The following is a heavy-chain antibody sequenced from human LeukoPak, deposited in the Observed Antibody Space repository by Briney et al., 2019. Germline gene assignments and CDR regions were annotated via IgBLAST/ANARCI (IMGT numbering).Heavy chain of an antibody. D-gene: IGHD6-19*01. J-gene: IGHJ4*02. V-gene: IGHV4-39*07. CDR2: IYYSGST. CDR1: GGSISSSSYY. Sequence: SETLSLTCTVSGGSISSSSYYWGWVRQPPGKGLEWIGSIYYSGSTYYNPSLKSRVTISVDTSKNQFSLKLSSVTAADTAVYYCATYSSGWYPFDYWGQGTLVTVSS. CDR3: ATYSSGWYPFDY.